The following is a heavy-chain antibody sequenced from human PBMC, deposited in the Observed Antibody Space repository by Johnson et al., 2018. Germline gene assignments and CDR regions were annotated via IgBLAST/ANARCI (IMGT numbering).Heavy chain of an antibody. CDR3: ARDQVTTYYYYGMDV. CDR1: GFTFDDYA. J-gene: IGHJ6*02. D-gene: IGHD1-1*01. CDR2: ISWNSGSI. Sequence: EVQLVESGGGLVQXGRSXRLXCAASGFTFDDYAMHWVRQAPGKGLEWVSGISWNSGSIGYADSVKGRFTISRDNAKNSLYLQMNSLRAEDTAVYYCARDQVTTYYYYGMDVWGQGTTVTVSS. V-gene: IGHV3-9*01.